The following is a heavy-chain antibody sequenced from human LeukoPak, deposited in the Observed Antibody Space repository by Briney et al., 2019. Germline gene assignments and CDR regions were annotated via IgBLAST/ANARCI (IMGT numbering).Heavy chain of an antibody. V-gene: IGHV1-69*02. CDR1: GYTFTGYY. Sequence: ASVKVSCKASGYTFTGYYMHWVRQAPGQGLEWMGRIIPILGIANYAQKFQGRVTITADKSTSTAYTELSSLRSEDTAVYYCAGQNVEDAFDIWGQGTMVTVSS. J-gene: IGHJ3*02. CDR2: IIPILGIA. D-gene: IGHD3-16*01. CDR3: AGQNVEDAFDI.